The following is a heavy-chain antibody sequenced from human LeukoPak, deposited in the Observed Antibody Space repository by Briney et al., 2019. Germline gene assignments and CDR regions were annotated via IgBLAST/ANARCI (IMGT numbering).Heavy chain of an antibody. V-gene: IGHV3-23*01. CDR3: AKRGVVIRVILVGFHKEAYYFDS. D-gene: IGHD3-22*01. CDR1: GFTFSNFD. CDR2: ITNRGDGT. J-gene: IGHJ4*02. Sequence: PGGSLRLSCTASGFTFSNFDMGWVRQAPGKGLEWVSAITNRGDGTYFADSVKGRFTISRDNPKNILYLQMNSLRAEDTAVYFCAKRGVVIRVILVGFHKEAYYFDSWGQGALVTVSS.